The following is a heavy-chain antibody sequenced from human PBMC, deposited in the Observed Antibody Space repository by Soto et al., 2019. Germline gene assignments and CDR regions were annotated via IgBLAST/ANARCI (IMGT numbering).Heavy chain of an antibody. J-gene: IGHJ4*02. Sequence: SETLSLTCTVSGGSISSYYWSWIRQPPGKGLEWIGYIYYSGSTNYNPSLKSRVTISVDTSKNQFSLKLSSVTAADTAVYYCARLQGVDCSGGSCLTTGYSYGPGFDDWGQGTLVTVSS. CDR2: IYYSGST. CDR1: GGSISSYY. D-gene: IGHD2-15*01. V-gene: IGHV4-59*01. CDR3: ARLQGVDCSGGSCLTTGYSYGPGFDD.